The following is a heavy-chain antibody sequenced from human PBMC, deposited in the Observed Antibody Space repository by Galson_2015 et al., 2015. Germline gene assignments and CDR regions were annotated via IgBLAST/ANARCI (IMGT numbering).Heavy chain of an antibody. CDR3: AKVMGYGSGNSRYYFDY. V-gene: IGHV3-30-3*02. Sequence: YYADSVKGRFTISRDNSKNTLYLQMNSLRAEDTAVYYCAKVMGYGSGNSRYYFDYWGQGTLVTVSS. J-gene: IGHJ4*02. D-gene: IGHD3-10*01.